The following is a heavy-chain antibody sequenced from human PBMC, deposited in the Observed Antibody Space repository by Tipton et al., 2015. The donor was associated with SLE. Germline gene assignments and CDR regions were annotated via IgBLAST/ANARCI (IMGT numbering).Heavy chain of an antibody. Sequence: TLSLTCHVSGYSISSGHYWGCVRQNPEKGLEWLGSISHGGYTFANLSLKSRVAMTIDTSRNQFSLTLRSVTAADTGVYFCARDTLGEDGIDFWGQGALVTVSS. D-gene: IGHD3-16*01. J-gene: IGHJ4*02. V-gene: IGHV4-38-2*02. CDR2: ISHGGYT. CDR1: GYSISSGHY. CDR3: ARDTLGEDGIDF.